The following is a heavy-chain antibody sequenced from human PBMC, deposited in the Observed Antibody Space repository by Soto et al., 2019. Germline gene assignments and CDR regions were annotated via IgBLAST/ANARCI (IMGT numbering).Heavy chain of an antibody. CDR1: GYSCTSYW. J-gene: IGHJ4*02. D-gene: IGHD2-15*01. CDR2: IYPGDSDT. Sequence: GESPKIPCKGSGYSCTSYWIGWVRQMPGKGLEWMVIIYPGDSDTRYSPSFQGQVTISADKSISTAYLQWSSLKASDSAMYYCARSRIHKENYFDYWGQGTLVTVS. CDR3: ARSRIHKENYFDY. V-gene: IGHV5-51*01.